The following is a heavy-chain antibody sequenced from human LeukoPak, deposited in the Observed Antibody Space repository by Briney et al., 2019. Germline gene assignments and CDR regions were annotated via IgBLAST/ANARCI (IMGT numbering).Heavy chain of an antibody. CDR3: ARKMKYQLLSYWFDP. CDR2: IKQDGSEK. V-gene: IGHV3-7*01. J-gene: IGHJ5*02. Sequence: QAGGSLRLSCAASGFTFSSYWMSWVRQAPGKGLEWVANIKQDGSEKYYVDSVKGRLTISRDNAKNSLYLQMNSLRAEDTAVYYCARKMKYQLLSYWFDPWGQGTLVTVSS. D-gene: IGHD2-2*01. CDR1: GFTFSSYW.